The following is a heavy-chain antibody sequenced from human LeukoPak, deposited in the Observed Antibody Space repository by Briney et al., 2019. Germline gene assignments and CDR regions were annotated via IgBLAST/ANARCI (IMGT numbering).Heavy chain of an antibody. CDR2: IQYNGTTK. D-gene: IGHD6-13*01. CDR3: ARDSIRQQLYYFDY. Sequence: GSLRLSCAASGFIFNNYGMHWVRQAPGKGLEWVAFIQYNGTTKDYADSVKGRFTISRDNSKNTLYLQMDSLRADDTAVYFCARDSIRQQLYYFDYWGRGTLVTVSS. V-gene: IGHV3-30*02. CDR1: GFIFNNYG. J-gene: IGHJ4*02.